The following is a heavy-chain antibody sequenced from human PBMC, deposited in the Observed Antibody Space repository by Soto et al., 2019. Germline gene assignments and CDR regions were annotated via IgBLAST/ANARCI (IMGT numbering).Heavy chain of an antibody. CDR2: IYVSGST. CDR1: GDSVSSYY. J-gene: IGHJ6*02. CDR3: ARGVLRYYYYGMDV. Sequence: SETLSLTCTVSGDSVSSYYWSWIRQPPGKGLEWIGYIYVSGSTNYNPSLKSRVTISLDTSKNQFSLKLSSVTAADTAVYYCARGVLRYYYYGMDVWGQGTTVTVSS. V-gene: IGHV4-59*02.